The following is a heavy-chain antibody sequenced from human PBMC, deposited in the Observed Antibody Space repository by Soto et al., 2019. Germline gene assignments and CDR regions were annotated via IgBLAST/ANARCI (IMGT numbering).Heavy chain of an antibody. Sequence: QVQLVLSGAEVKKPGSSVKVSCKASGGTFSSYAISWVRQAPGQGLEWMGGIIPIFGTANYAQKFQGRVTITADESTSTAYMELSSLRSEDTAVYYCARSRVTYYYDRSAFDIWGQGTMVTVSS. CDR2: IIPIFGTA. CDR3: ARSRVTYYYDRSAFDI. J-gene: IGHJ3*02. D-gene: IGHD3-22*01. V-gene: IGHV1-69*01. CDR1: GGTFSSYA.